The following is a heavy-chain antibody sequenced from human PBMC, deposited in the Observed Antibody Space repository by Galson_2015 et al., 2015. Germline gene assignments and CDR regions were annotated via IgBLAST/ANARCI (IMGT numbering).Heavy chain of an antibody. J-gene: IGHJ6*02. Sequence: SLRLSCAASGFTFSSYSMNWVRQAPGKGLEWVSYISSSSSTIYYADSVKGRFTISRDNAKNSLYLQMNSLRAEDTAVYYCARDYGVVAATDYYGMDVWGQGTTVTVSS. CDR1: GFTFSSYS. D-gene: IGHD2-15*01. CDR3: ARDYGVVAATDYYGMDV. V-gene: IGHV3-48*01. CDR2: ISSSSSTI.